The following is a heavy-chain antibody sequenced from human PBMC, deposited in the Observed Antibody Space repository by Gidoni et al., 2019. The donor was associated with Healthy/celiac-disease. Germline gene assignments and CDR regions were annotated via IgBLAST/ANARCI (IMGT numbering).Heavy chain of an antibody. Sequence: QVHLQQWAAGLLNLWETLPPTCLALVGPSSGYYWSWIRQPPGKGLEWIGEINHSGSTNYNPSLKSRVTISVDTSKNQFSLKLSSVTAADTAVYYCARLRYFDWLFGFDYWGQGTLVTVSS. V-gene: IGHV4-34*01. CDR2: INHSGST. CDR1: VGPSSGYY. J-gene: IGHJ4*02. D-gene: IGHD3-9*01. CDR3: ARLRYFDWLFGFDY.